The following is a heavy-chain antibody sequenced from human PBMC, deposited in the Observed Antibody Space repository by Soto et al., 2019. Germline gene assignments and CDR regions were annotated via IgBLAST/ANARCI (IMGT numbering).Heavy chain of an antibody. V-gene: IGHV4-34*01. Sequence: PSETPSLTCAVYGGSFSGYYWSWIRQPPGKGLEWIGEINHSGSTNYNPSLKSRVTISVDTSKNQFSLKLSSVTAADTAVYYCARVEAAAEIYYYGMDVWGQGTTVTVSS. J-gene: IGHJ6*02. D-gene: IGHD6-13*01. CDR3: ARVEAAAEIYYYGMDV. CDR2: INHSGST. CDR1: GGSFSGYY.